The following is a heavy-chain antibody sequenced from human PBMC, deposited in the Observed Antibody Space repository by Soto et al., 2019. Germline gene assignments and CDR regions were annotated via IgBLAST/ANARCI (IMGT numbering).Heavy chain of an antibody. V-gene: IGHV4-31*03. CDR3: ARGDGSSGSYRGYR. CDR2: IYYSGST. Sequence: QVQLQESGPGQVKPSQTLSLTCTVSGGSISSGGYYWSWIRQHPGKGLEWIGYIYYSGSTYYNPSRPSRVHISEDPSTNPFPLKLSSVTAADTAVYYCARGDGSSGSYRGYRWGQGTLVTVSS. D-gene: IGHD3-10*01. CDR1: GGSISSGGYY. J-gene: IGHJ4*02.